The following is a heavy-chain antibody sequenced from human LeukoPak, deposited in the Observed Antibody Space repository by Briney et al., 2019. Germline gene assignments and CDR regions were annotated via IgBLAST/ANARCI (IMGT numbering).Heavy chain of an antibody. D-gene: IGHD2-2*01. J-gene: IGHJ4*02. V-gene: IGHV4-39*07. Sequence: SETLSLTCTVSGGSISSSSYYWSWIRQPPGKGLEWIGEINHSGSTNYNPSLKSRVTISVDTSKNQFSLKLSSVTAADTAVYYCARGWQYQLRQYYFDYWGQGTLVTVSS. CDR3: ARGWQYQLRQYYFDY. CDR2: INHSGST. CDR1: GGSISSSSYY.